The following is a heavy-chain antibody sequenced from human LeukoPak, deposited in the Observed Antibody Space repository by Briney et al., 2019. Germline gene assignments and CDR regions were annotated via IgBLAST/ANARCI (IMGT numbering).Heavy chain of an antibody. V-gene: IGHV3-74*01. J-gene: IGHJ4*02. Sequence: GSLRLSCAASGFTFSSYWMHWVRQVPGKGLVWVSHINSDGSSITYADSVKGRFTISRDNAENTLHLQMDSLRAEDTAVYYCARDKSYNLDCWGQGTLVTVSS. CDR1: GFTFSSYW. CDR3: ARDKSYNLDC. CDR2: INSDGSSI. D-gene: IGHD5-24*01.